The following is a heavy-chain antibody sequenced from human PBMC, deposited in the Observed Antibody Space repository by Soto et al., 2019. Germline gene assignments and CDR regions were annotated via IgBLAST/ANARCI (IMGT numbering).Heavy chain of an antibody. CDR1: GFSLSTTGAG. Sequence: QITLKESGPTLVKPTQTLTLTCTFSGFSLSTTGAGVGWIRQPPGKALEWLALIYWDDDKWYSPSLKSRLIITKDTSKNPVVLTMTNMDPVDTATYYCAHRGNDLLSVYYMSGWFDPWGQGALVTVSS. V-gene: IGHV2-5*02. J-gene: IGHJ5*02. D-gene: IGHD3-3*01. CDR3: AHRGNDLLSVYYMSGWFDP. CDR2: IYWDDDK.